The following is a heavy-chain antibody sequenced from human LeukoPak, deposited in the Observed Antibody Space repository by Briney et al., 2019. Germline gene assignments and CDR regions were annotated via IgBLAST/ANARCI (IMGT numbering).Heavy chain of an antibody. D-gene: IGHD4-23*01. V-gene: IGHV4-59*01. CDR2: IYYSGST. J-gene: IGHJ4*02. Sequence: SETLSLTCTVSGGSISSYYWSWIRQPPGKGLEWIGYIYYSGSTNYNPSLKSRVTISVDTSKNQFSLKLSSVTAADTAVYYCARASTVVTPTWDYWGQGTLVTVSS. CDR3: ARASTVVTPTWDY. CDR1: GGSISSYY.